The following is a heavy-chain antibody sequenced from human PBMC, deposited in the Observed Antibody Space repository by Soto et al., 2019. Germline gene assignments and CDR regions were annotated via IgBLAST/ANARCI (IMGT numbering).Heavy chain of an antibody. J-gene: IGHJ4*02. CDR2: LSGSGDNT. D-gene: IGHD5-18*01. Sequence: PWGSMRIASASSGVTFSSFAMSWVRQAPGKGLEWVSLLSGSGDNTYYADSVKGRFTISRDNSKSTLYLQMNSLRAEDTAIYYCAKDISPGQGYRIFDYWGQGTQVTVSS. V-gene: IGHV3-23*01. CDR1: GVTFSSFA. CDR3: AKDISPGQGYRIFDY.